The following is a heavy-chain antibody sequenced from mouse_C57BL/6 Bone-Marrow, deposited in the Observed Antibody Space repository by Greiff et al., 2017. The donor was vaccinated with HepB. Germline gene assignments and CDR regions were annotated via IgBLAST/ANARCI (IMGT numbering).Heavy chain of an antibody. Sequence: VQLQQSGAELARPGASVKLSCKASGYTFTSYGISWVKQRTGQGLEWIGEIYPRSGNTYYNEKFKGKATLTADKPSSTAYMELRSLTSEDSAVYFCARGVYSNSFDVWGTGTTVTVSS. J-gene: IGHJ1*03. D-gene: IGHD2-5*01. CDR1: GYTFTSYG. V-gene: IGHV1-81*01. CDR2: IYPRSGNT. CDR3: ARGVYSNSFDV.